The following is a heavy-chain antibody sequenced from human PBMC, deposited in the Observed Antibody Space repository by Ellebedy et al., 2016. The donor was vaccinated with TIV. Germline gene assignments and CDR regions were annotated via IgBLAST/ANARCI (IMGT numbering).Heavy chain of an antibody. CDR3: ARDSGANFLGLSFGL. CDR2: IIPRFGRP. Sequence: AASVKVSCKASGGTFSSYAISWVRQVPGQGLEWMGGIIPRFGRPNSAQKFQGRVTITADESSSTAYMELSGLRSDDPAVYYCARDSGANFLGLSFGLWGRGTLVTVSS. D-gene: IGHD4/OR15-4a*01. V-gene: IGHV1-69*13. CDR1: GGTFSSYA. J-gene: IGHJ2*01.